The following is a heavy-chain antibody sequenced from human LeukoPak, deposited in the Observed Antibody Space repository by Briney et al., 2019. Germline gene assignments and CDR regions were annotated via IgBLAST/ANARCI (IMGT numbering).Heavy chain of an antibody. Sequence: QPGGSLRLSCAASGFTFDDYTMHWVRQAPGKGLEWVSLISWDGGSTYYADSVKGRFTISRDNSRNSLYLQMNSLRTEDTALYYCARDFAEMATSSWGQGTLVTVSS. D-gene: IGHD5-24*01. V-gene: IGHV3-43*01. CDR3: ARDFAEMATSS. CDR1: GFTFDDYT. CDR2: ISWDGGST. J-gene: IGHJ4*02.